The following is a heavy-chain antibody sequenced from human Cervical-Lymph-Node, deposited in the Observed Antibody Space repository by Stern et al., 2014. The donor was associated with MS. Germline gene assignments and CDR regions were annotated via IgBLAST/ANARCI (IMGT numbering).Heavy chain of an antibody. D-gene: IGHD3-22*01. Sequence: EMQLVESGGDLVQPGGSLRLSCAASGFTVSSFYMSWVRQAPGKGLEWISVIYTGGRTYYADSVKGRFTISRDNSKNTLYLQMSSLRAEDTATYYCARVQNFYDSSGFDPWGPGTLVTVSS. CDR3: ARVQNFYDSSGFDP. J-gene: IGHJ4*02. CDR1: GFTVSSFY. CDR2: IYTGGRT. V-gene: IGHV3-66*02.